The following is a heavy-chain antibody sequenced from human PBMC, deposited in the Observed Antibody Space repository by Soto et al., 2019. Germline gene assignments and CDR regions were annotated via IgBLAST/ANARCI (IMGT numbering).Heavy chain of an antibody. J-gene: IGHJ3*01. CDR3: ATWHEREHAYDV. CDR1: GFTISGQKY. D-gene: IGHD1-1*01. CDR2: LYDIDGS. V-gene: IGHV3-53*01. Sequence: DVQLGESGGSLIQPGESLRLSCSAFGFTISGQKYVAWVPQAPGKGLEWVSALYDIDGSFYADSVKGRFTTSSDSSKTTVYLQMNDLRPDDTAVYYCATWHEREHAYDVWGLGTTVTVSS.